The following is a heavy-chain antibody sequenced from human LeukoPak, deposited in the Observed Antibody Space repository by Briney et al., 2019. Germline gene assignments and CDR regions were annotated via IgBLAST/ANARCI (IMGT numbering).Heavy chain of an antibody. CDR2: IYYSGST. Sequence: PSETLSLTCTVSGGSISSYCWSWIRQPPGKGLEWIGYIYYSGSTNYNPSLKSRVTISVDTSKNQFSLKLSSVTAADTAVYYCTRGVGATSALWGQGTLVTVSS. D-gene: IGHD1-26*01. J-gene: IGHJ4*02. V-gene: IGHV4-59*01. CDR3: TRGVGATSAL. CDR1: GGSISSYC.